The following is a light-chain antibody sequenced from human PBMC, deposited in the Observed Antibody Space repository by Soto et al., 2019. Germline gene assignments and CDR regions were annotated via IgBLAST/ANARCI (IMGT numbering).Light chain of an antibody. J-gene: IGLJ3*02. CDR2: DVS. CDR3: TSYTTTAVL. V-gene: IGLV2-14*01. Sequence: QSVLTQPASVSGSHGQSITISCTGTSSDVGAYNFVAWYQQYPGKAPELMIYDVSNRPSGVSNRFSGSKSDSTASLTISGLQAEDEADYFCTSYTTTAVLFGGGTKVTVL. CDR1: SSDVGAYNF.